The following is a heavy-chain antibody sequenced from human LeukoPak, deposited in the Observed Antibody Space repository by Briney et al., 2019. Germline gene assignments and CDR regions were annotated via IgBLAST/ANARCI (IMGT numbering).Heavy chain of an antibody. CDR2: IAVHNGNT. D-gene: IGHD3-22*01. Sequence: GASVKVSCKTSGYTFTCFGVTWVRQAPGQGLEWVGTIAVHNGNTIYAQKLQGRVTLANNTSTNTACMDVRGLGSDDTAEYYWVRGRYDGDHRGQGTLVIVSS. CDR1: GYTFTCFG. V-gene: IGHV1-18*01. CDR3: VRGRYDGDH. J-gene: IGHJ4*02.